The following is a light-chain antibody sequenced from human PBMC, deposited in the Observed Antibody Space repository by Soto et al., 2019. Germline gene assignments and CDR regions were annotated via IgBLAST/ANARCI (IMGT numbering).Light chain of an antibody. CDR2: GAS. CDR3: QQYGSSLYT. J-gene: IGKJ2*01. Sequence: EIVLTQSPGTLSLSPGERATISCRASQSVSSSYLAWYQQKPGQAPRLLIYGASSRDTGIPDRFSGSGSGTDFTLTISRLEPEDFAAYYCQQYGSSLYTFGQGTKLEIK. V-gene: IGKV3-20*01. CDR1: QSVSSSY.